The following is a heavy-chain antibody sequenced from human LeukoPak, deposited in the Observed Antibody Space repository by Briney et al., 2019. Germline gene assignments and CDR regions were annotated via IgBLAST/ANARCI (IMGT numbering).Heavy chain of an antibody. CDR3: ARNGRVRRVVKDLFEY. V-gene: IGHV1-18*01. J-gene: IGHJ4*02. CDR1: GYTFTDYD. D-gene: IGHD3-10*01. CDR2: VSPYNGNT. Sequence: ASVKVSCKTSGYTFTDYDITWVRQAPGQGLEWMGRVSPYNGNTYYSQRFQGRVTITKDTSTGTAYMDLRNLRDDDTAMYYCARNGRVRRVVKDLFEYWGQGTLVAVSS.